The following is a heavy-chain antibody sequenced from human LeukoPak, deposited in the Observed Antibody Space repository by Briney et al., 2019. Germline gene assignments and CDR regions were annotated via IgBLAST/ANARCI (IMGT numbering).Heavy chain of an antibody. CDR1: GFTFSTYW. J-gene: IGHJ4*02. CDR2: IKQDGSEK. V-gene: IGHV3-7*04. D-gene: IGHD3-10*01. CDR3: VWESVYGSRSYYSY. Sequence: GGSLRLSCEASGFTFSTYWMTWVRQAPGKGLEWVANIKQDGSEKFYVDSVKGRFTISRDNAKSSLYLQMNSLRAEDTAVYFCVWESVYGSRSYYSYWGQGTLVTVSS.